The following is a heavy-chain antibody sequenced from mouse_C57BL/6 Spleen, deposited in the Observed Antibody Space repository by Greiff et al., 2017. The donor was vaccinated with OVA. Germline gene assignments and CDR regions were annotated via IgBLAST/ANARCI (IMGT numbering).Heavy chain of an antibody. CDR2: IHPNSGST. CDR3: AREEGFPGEFAY. J-gene: IGHJ3*01. V-gene: IGHV1-64*01. CDR1: GYTFTSYW. Sequence: QVQLQQSGAELVKPGASVKLSCKASGYTFTSYWMHWVKQRPGQGLEWIGMIHPNSGSTNYNEKFKSKATLTVDKSSSTAYMQLSSLTSEDSAVYYCAREEGFPGEFAYWGQGTLVTVSA.